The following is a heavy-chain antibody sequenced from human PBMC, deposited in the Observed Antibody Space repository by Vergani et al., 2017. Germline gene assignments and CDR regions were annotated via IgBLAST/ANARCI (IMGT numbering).Heavy chain of an antibody. D-gene: IGHD6-6*01. CDR1: GGTFSSYT. Sequence: QVQLVQSGAEVKKPGSSVKVSCKASGGTFSSYTISWVRQAPGQGLEWMGRIIPILGIANYAQKFQGRVTITADKSTSTAYMELSSLRSEDTAVYYCAREYSSSSGPDYYYYYMDVWGKGTTVTVSS. CDR2: IIPILGIA. J-gene: IGHJ6*03. V-gene: IGHV1-69*08. CDR3: AREYSSSSGPDYYYYYMDV.